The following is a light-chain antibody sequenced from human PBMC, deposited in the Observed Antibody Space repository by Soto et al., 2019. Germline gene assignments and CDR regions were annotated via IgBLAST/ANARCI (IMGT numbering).Light chain of an antibody. V-gene: IGKV3-20*01. CDR2: GAS. CDR3: QQYGSSPEYT. Sequence: EIVLTQSPGTLSLSPGERATLSCRASPSVSSSYLAWYQQKPGQAPRLLIYGASSRATGIPDRFSGSGSGTDFNLTISRLEPEDFAVYYCQQYGSSPEYTFGQGTKLEIK. CDR1: PSVSSSY. J-gene: IGKJ2*01.